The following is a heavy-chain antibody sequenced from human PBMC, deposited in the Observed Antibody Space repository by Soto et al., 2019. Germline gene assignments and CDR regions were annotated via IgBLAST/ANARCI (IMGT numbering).Heavy chain of an antibody. J-gene: IGHJ6*02. CDR2: FDPEDGET. V-gene: IGHV1-24*01. Sequence: GSVKVSCKVSGYTLTELSMHWVRQAPGKGLEWMGGFDPEDGETIYAQKFQGRVTMTEDTSTDTAYMELSSLRSEDTAVYYCATPYSSGWYGLYYGMDVWGQGTRVTVSS. CDR1: GYTLTELS. CDR3: ATPYSSGWYGLYYGMDV. D-gene: IGHD6-19*01.